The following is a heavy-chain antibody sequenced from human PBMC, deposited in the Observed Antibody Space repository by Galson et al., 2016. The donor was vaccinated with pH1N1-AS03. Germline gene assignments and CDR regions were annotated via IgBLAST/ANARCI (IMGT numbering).Heavy chain of an antibody. CDR3: ARLRVDINWFGP. V-gene: IGHV4-39*07. CDR2: IYPTGNT. J-gene: IGHJ5*01. Sequence: SETLSLTCTVSGGSISSDSYHWGWIRQPPGKGLEWIGLIYPTGNTYYNPSLKSRVTISVDTSKDQFSLDLNSVTAADTAAYYCARLRVDINWFGPWRQGTLVTVSS. CDR1: GGSISSDSYH. D-gene: IGHD5-12*01.